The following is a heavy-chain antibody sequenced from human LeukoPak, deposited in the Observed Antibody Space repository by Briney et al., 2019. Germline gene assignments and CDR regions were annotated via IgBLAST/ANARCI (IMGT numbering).Heavy chain of an antibody. Sequence: PSETLSLTCTVSGGSISRSGYYWAWIRQPPGKGLEWIASSDYTGSKTYNPSLKSRVTVSVDTSKNQFFLKLTFVTAADTAVYYCAKDFGDFRTDYWGQGTLVTVSS. V-gene: IGHV4-39*01. CDR2: SDYTGSK. CDR3: AKDFGDFRTDY. D-gene: IGHD4-17*01. J-gene: IGHJ4*02. CDR1: GGSISRSGYY.